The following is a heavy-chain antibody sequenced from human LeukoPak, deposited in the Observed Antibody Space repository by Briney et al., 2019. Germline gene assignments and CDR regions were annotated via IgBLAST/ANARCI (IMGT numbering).Heavy chain of an antibody. CDR2: ISWNSGSI. Sequence: GGSLRLTCAASGFTFDDYAMHWVRQAPGKGLEWVSGISWNSGSIGYADSVKGRFTISRDNAKNSLYLQMNSLRAEDTAVYYCARVLRIAVAGRGAFDIWGQGTMVTVSS. CDR1: GFTFDDYA. CDR3: ARVLRIAVAGRGAFDI. D-gene: IGHD6-19*01. V-gene: IGHV3-9*01. J-gene: IGHJ3*02.